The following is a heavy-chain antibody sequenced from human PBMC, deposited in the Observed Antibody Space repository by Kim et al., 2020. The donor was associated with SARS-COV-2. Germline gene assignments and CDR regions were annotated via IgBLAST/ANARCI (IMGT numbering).Heavy chain of an antibody. V-gene: IGHV3-48*03. Sequence: YVDSVKGRFTMYRDNANNSLYLQMNSRRTEDTAIYYCAALDSVQVPGGIWGQGTLVTVSS. D-gene: IGHD3-10*01. J-gene: IGHJ4*02. CDR3: AALDSVQVPGGI.